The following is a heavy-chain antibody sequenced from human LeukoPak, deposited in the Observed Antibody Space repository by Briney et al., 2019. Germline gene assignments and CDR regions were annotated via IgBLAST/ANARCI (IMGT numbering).Heavy chain of an antibody. V-gene: IGHV1-69*05. CDR3: ARDRRVSGVVINWFDP. Sequence: SVKVSCKASGGTFSSYAISWVRQAPGQGLEWMGGIIPIFGTANYAQKFQGRVTITTDESTSTAYMELSSLRSEDTAVYYCARDRRVSGVVINWFDPWGQGTLVTVSS. CDR1: GGTFSSYA. D-gene: IGHD3-3*01. J-gene: IGHJ5*02. CDR2: IIPIFGTA.